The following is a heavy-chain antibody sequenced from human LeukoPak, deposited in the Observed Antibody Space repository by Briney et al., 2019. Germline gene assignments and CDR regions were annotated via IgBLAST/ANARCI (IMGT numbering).Heavy chain of an antibody. D-gene: IGHD6-6*01. CDR1: GYTFTSYY. CDR2: INPSGGST. J-gene: IGHJ5*02. V-gene: IGHV1-46*01. Sequence: GASVKVSCKASGYTFTSYYMHWVRQAPGQGLEWMGIINPSGGSTSYAQKFQGRVTMTRDTSTSTVYMELSSLRSEDTAVYYCARTMSSSRPWAWFDPWGQGTLVTVSS. CDR3: ARTMSSSRPWAWFDP.